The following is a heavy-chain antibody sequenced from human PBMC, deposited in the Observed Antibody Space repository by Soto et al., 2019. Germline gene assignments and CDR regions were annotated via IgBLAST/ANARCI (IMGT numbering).Heavy chain of an antibody. CDR2: VFYSGSI. D-gene: IGHD2-15*01. CDR3: ARESPGAVVGYYYYRMDV. J-gene: IGHJ6*02. V-gene: IGHV4-59*01. CDR1: GGSISSYY. Sequence: PSETLSLTCNVSGGSISSYYWSWIRQPPGKGLEWIGYVFYSGSINYNPSLKSRVTISVDTSKNQFSLKLSSVTAADTAVYYCARESPGAVVGYYYYRMDVWRQGTTVTVSS.